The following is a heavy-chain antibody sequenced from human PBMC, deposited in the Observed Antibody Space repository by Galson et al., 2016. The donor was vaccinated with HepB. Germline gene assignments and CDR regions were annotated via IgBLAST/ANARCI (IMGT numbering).Heavy chain of an antibody. CDR1: GIAFSSYS. J-gene: IGHJ3*02. CDR2: ISSSSTNI. CDR3: VMDGPDFPGAFEI. Sequence: SLRLSCAASGIAFSSYSMNWVRQAPGKGLEWASYISSSSTNIYYADSVKGRFSISRDNANKSLYLRLNSLRDEDTAVYYCVMDGPDFPGAFEIGGQGTMVTVSS. D-gene: IGHD3-3*01. V-gene: IGHV3-48*02.